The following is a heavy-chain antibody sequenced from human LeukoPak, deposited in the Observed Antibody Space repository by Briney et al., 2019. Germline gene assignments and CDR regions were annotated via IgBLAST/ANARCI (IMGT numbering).Heavy chain of an antibody. D-gene: IGHD1-26*01. CDR1: GSSISSGYY. J-gene: IGHJ5*02. CDR2: IYHSGST. Sequence: SETLSLTCAVSGSSISSGYYWGWIRQPPGKGLEWIGSIYHSGSTYYNPSLKGRVTISVDTSRNQFSLKLSSVTAADTAVYYCARVVGAKDWFDPWGQGTLVTVSS. CDR3: ARVVGAKDWFDP. V-gene: IGHV4-38-2*01.